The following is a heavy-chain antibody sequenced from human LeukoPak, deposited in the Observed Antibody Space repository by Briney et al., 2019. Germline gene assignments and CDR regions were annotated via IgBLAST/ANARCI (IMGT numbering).Heavy chain of an antibody. CDR1: GFSLTSNGVA. Sequence: SGPTLLNPTPTLTLTCTFSGFSLTSNGVAVAWIRQPPGKALEWLSFINWNDDQGHSPSLKSRLTITKDSSRNQVVLTMTNVDPADSATYYCAHMFTSSWSGAFDVWGQGTMVSVSS. CDR2: INWNDDQ. D-gene: IGHD6-13*01. CDR3: AHMFTSSWSGAFDV. V-gene: IGHV2-5*01. J-gene: IGHJ3*01.